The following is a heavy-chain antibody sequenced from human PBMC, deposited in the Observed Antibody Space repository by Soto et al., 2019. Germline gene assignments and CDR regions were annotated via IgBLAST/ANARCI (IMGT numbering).Heavy chain of an antibody. CDR1: VFTVSSYG. V-gene: IGHV3-30*18. D-gene: IGHD3-10*01. J-gene: IGHJ4*02. CDR3: AKDRSLYFDY. Sequence: GGSLRLSCAASVFTVSSYGMHWVRQAPGKWLEWLAVISYDGSNKXXADSVKGRXSISRYNSKNTXYLQRXSMRAEDTAVYYCAKDRSLYFDYWCQGTLVTVSS. CDR2: ISYDGSNK.